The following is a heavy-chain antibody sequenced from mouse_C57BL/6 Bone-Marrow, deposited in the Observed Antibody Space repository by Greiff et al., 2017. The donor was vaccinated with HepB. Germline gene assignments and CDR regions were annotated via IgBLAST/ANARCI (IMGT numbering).Heavy chain of an antibody. Sequence: EVQLVESGGGLVQPGGSLSLSCAASGFTFTDYYMSWVRQPPGKALEWLGFIRNKANGYTTEYSASVKGRFTISRDNSQSILYLQMNALRAEDSATYYCARSDCLGTFDYWGQGTTLTVSS. D-gene: IGHD3-3*01. CDR3: ARSDCLGTFDY. CDR1: GFTFTDYY. J-gene: IGHJ2*01. V-gene: IGHV7-3*01. CDR2: IRNKANGYTT.